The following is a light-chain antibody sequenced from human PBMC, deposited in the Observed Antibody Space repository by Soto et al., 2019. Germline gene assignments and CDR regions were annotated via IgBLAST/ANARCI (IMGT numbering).Light chain of an antibody. CDR3: LSYTASSTFV. Sequence: QSALTQPRSVSASPGQSVTLSCTGTSSDVGTYKYVSWYQQHPDKAPKLIICDVTKRPSGVPDRFSGSKSDNTASLTISGLQTEDEADYYCLSYTASSTFVFGTGTKVTVL. CDR1: SSDVGTYKY. J-gene: IGLJ1*01. CDR2: DVT. V-gene: IGLV2-11*01.